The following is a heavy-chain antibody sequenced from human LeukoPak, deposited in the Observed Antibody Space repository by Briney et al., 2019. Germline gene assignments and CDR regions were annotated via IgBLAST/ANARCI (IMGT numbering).Heavy chain of an antibody. Sequence: SEALSLTCSVSDDSVSDYYWNWIRQPPGRGPEWIGYVHDSGRISYNPSLKSRVTISLDTSMSHLSLNLRSVTSADTAVYYCATGRDPYKTGHWGPGVLVTVFS. CDR3: ATGRDPYKTGH. V-gene: IGHV4-59*02. J-gene: IGHJ4*02. CDR1: DDSVSDYY. D-gene: IGHD5-24*01. CDR2: VHDSGRI.